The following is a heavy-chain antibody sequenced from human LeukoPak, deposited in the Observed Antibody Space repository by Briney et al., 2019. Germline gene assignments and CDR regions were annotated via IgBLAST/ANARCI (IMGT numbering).Heavy chain of an antibody. CDR1: GGSFSGYY. J-gene: IGHJ6*03. CDR3: ARSSGSYSSRYYYMDV. D-gene: IGHD1-26*01. CDR2: INHSGST. Sequence: SETLSLTCAVYGGSFSGYYWSWIRQPPGKGLEWIGEINHSGSTNYNPSLKSRVTISVDTSKNQFSLKLSSVTAADTAVYYCARSSGSYSSRYYYMDVWGKGTTVTVSS. V-gene: IGHV4-34*01.